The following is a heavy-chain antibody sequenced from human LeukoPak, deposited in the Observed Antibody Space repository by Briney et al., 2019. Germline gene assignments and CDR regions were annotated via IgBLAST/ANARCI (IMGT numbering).Heavy chain of an antibody. D-gene: IGHD2-15*01. CDR1: GYTFTSYY. CDR2: INPGGGST. CDR3: ARGYCSGGSCYTIDF. V-gene: IGHV1-46*01. J-gene: IGHJ4*02. Sequence: GASVKVSCKASGYTFTSYYMHWVRQAPGQGLERMGIINPGGGSTSYAQKFQGRVTVTRDTSTSTVYMELSSLRSEDTAVYYCARGYCSGGSCYTIDFWGQGTLVTVSS.